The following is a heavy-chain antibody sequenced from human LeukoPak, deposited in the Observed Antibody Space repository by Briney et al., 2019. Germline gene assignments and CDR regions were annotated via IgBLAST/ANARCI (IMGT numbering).Heavy chain of an antibody. CDR2: IYTSGST. CDR3: ARGGYSGSYYPFDY. D-gene: IGHD1-26*01. Sequence: PSETLSLTCTVSGASISSYYWSWIRQPAGKGLEWVGRIYTSGSTNYNPSLKSRVTMSVDTSKNQFSLNLSSVTAADTAVYYCARGGYSGSYYPFDYWGQGTLVTVSS. V-gene: IGHV4-4*07. J-gene: IGHJ4*02. CDR1: GASISSYY.